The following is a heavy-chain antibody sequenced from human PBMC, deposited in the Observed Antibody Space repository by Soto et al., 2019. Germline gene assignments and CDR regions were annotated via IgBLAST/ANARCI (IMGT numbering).Heavy chain of an antibody. CDR3: AHRRQYCSGGSCYSDYYFDY. J-gene: IGHJ4*02. CDR2: IYWDDDK. Sequence: GSGLTLVNPTQTLTLTCTFSGFSLSTSGVGVGWIRQPPGKALEWLALIYWDDDKRYSPSLKSRLTITKDTSKNQVVLTMTNMDPVDTATYYCAHRRQYCSGGSCYSDYYFDYWGQGTLVTVSS. D-gene: IGHD2-15*01. CDR1: GFSLSTSGVG. V-gene: IGHV2-5*02.